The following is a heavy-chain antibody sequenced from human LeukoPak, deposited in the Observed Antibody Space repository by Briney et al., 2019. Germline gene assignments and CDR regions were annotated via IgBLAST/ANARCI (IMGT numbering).Heavy chain of an antibody. J-gene: IGHJ4*02. CDR1: GFTFSNYG. CDR2: MSYDESEK. Sequence: GRSLSLSCAASGFTFSNYGMHWVRQAPGKGLEWVAVMSYDESEKFNADSMKGRFTISNTNSKNSLYLQMNMLAAEATGVYYCAKDRNGRRGIDDWGQGALVTVSS. D-gene: IGHD3-10*01. V-gene: IGHV3-30*18. CDR3: AKDRNGRRGIDD.